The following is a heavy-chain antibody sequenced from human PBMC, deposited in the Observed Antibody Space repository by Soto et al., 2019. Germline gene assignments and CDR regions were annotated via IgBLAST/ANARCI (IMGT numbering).Heavy chain of an antibody. CDR3: TTRHSTERYCSSTSCVLFDY. CDR2: IKSKTDGGTT. CDR1: GFTFSNAW. Sequence: GGSLRLSCAASGFTFSNAWMSWVRQAPGKGLEWVGRIKSKTDGGTTDYAAPVKGRFTISRDDSKNTLYLQMNSLKTEDTAVYYCTTRHSTERYCSSTSCVLFDYWGQGTLVTVSS. D-gene: IGHD2-2*01. J-gene: IGHJ4*02. V-gene: IGHV3-15*01.